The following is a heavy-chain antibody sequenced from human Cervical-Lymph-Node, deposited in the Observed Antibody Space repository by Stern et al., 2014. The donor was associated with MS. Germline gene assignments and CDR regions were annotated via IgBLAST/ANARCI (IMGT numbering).Heavy chain of an antibody. CDR2: VSFDGTNN. D-gene: IGHD6-19*01. V-gene: IGHV3-30*18. CDR3: AKDLGQWVFTPRYWYFDL. CDR1: GFTFSGYG. Sequence: VQLEESGGGVVQPGRSLRLSCVASGFTFSGYGMHWLRQAPGKGLEWVAVVSFDGTNNYYADSVKGRFTVSRDTSNNTLNLQMNSLRPDDTAVYYCAKDLGQWVFTPRYWYFDLWGRGTQVTVSS. J-gene: IGHJ2*01.